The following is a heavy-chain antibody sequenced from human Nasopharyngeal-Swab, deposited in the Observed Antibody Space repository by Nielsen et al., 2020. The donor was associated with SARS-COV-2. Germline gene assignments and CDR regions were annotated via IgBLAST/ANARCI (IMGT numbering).Heavy chain of an antibody. CDR3: AKLYNLATIDY. D-gene: IGHD1-14*01. CDR1: GFTFSSYA. CDR2: ISYDGINK. V-gene: IGHV3-30-3*02. Sequence: GESLKISCAASGFTFSSYAMHWVRQAPGKGLEWVAVISYDGINKYYADSVKGRFTISRDNSKNTLYLQMNSLRAEDTAVYYCAKLYNLATIDYWGQGTLVTVSS. J-gene: IGHJ4*02.